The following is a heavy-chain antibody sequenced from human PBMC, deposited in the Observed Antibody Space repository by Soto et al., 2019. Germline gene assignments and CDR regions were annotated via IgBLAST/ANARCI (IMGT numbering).Heavy chain of an antibody. V-gene: IGHV1-2*02. Sequence: ASVKVSCKASGYTFTGYYMHWVRQAPGQGLEWMGWINPNSGGTNYAQKFQGRVTMTRDTSISTAYMELSRLRSDDTAVYYCACPRIVGANTYYYYYGMDVWGQGTTVTVSS. CDR3: ACPRIVGANTYYYYYGMDV. CDR1: GYTFTGYY. J-gene: IGHJ6*02. CDR2: INPNSGGT. D-gene: IGHD1-26*01.